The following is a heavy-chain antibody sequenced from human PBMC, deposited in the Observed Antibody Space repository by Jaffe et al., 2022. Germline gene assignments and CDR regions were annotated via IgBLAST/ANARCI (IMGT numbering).Heavy chain of an antibody. Sequence: EVQLVESGGGLVQPGGSLRLSCAASGFTFSSYAMHWVRQAPGKGLEYVSAISSNGGSTYYANSVKGRFTISRDNSKNTLYLQMGSLRAEDMAVYYCARDFDPAHTTHYDSPSLGGYWGQGTLVTVSS. V-gene: IGHV3-64*01. J-gene: IGHJ4*02. CDR2: ISSNGGST. CDR1: GFTFSSYA. D-gene: IGHD3-16*01. CDR3: ARDFDPAHTTHYDSPSLGGY.